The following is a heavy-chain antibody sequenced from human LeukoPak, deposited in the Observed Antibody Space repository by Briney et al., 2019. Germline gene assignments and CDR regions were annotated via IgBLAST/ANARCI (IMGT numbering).Heavy chain of an antibody. Sequence: ASVKDSCKASGYTFTSYDINWVRQATGQGLEWMGWMNPNSGNKGYAQKFRGRVTMTRDTSISTAYMELSSLRSEDTAVYYCAKAGIVATMNADWLDAWGQGTLVTVSS. CDR2: MNPNSGNK. CDR3: AKAGIVATMNADWLDA. V-gene: IGHV1-8*02. D-gene: IGHD5-12*01. J-gene: IGHJ5*02. CDR1: GYTFTSYD.